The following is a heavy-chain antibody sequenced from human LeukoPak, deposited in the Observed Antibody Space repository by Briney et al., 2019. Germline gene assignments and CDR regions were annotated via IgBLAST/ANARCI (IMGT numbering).Heavy chain of an antibody. Sequence: SETLSLTCTVSGGSISSYYWSWIRQPPGKGLEWIGYIYYSGSTNYNPSLKSRVTISVDTSKNQFSLKLSSVTAADTAVYYCARGRIAVAGTDFDYWGQGTLVTVSS. CDR2: IYYSGST. CDR1: GGSISSYY. J-gene: IGHJ4*02. D-gene: IGHD6-19*01. V-gene: IGHV4-59*08. CDR3: ARGRIAVAGTDFDY.